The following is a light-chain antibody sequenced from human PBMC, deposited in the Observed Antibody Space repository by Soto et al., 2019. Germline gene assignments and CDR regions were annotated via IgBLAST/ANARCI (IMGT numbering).Light chain of an antibody. CDR2: DAS. J-gene: IGKJ4*01. CDR1: QSVSSD. CDR3: QQYNKWPPLT. V-gene: IGKV3-15*01. Sequence: EIVMTQSPATLSVSPGERATLSCRASQSVSSDLAWYQQKPGQAPRLLIYDASTRATGIPVSFSGSGSGTEFTLTISSLQSEDFALYYCQQYNKWPPLTFGGGTKVEI.